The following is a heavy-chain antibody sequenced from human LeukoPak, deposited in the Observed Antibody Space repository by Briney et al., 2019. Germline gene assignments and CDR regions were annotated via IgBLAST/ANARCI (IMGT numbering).Heavy chain of an antibody. D-gene: IGHD3-22*01. CDR1: GFSFGSYG. CDR2: ISGYSGPA. V-gene: IGHV3-48*04. CDR3: ARGRRNYDSSGYQGGDY. Sequence: QPGGSLRLSCAASGFSFGSYGLSWVRQAPGKGLQWISYISGYSGPAYYADSVEGRFTISRDNAKNSLYLQMNSLRADDTAVYYCARGRRNYDSSGYQGGDYWGQGTLVTVSS. J-gene: IGHJ4*02.